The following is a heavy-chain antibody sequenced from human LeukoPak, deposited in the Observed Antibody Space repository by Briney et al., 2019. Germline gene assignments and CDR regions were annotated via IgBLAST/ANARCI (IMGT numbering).Heavy chain of an antibody. V-gene: IGHV4-39*01. CDR3: TRHTYYYGSGSVDY. Sequence: PSETLSLTCTVSVGSISNNNSYWGWIRQPPGKGLEWFGGIYYCGSTYYNPSLKRRVTISLDTSKNQFSLKLSSVTAADTAVYYCTRHTYYYGSGSVDYWGQGTLVTVSS. CDR1: VGSISNNNSY. CDR2: IYYCGST. D-gene: IGHD3-10*01. J-gene: IGHJ4*02.